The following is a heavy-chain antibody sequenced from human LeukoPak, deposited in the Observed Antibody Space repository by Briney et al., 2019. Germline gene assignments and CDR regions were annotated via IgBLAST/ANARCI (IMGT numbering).Heavy chain of an antibody. J-gene: IGHJ4*02. D-gene: IGHD5-18*01. CDR3: AKERDTAMVTIDY. CDR2: ISGSASNT. V-gene: IGHV3-23*01. Sequence: GGSLRLSCAASGFTFSSYAMSWVRQAPGEGLEWVSAISGSASNTYYADSVKGRFTISRDNSKNTLYLQMNGLRAEDTAVYYCAKERDTAMVTIDYWGQGTLVTVSS. CDR1: GFTFSSYA.